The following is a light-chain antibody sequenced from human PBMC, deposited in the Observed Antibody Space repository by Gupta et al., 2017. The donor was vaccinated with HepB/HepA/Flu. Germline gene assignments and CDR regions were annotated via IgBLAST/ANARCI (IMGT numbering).Light chain of an antibody. CDR3: KSYDSRLRV. J-gene: IGLJ2*01. V-gene: IGLV1-40*01. Sequence: QSVLTQPPSVSGAPGQRVTISCTGSSSNIGAGYDVHWYQQLPGTAPKLLIYGNSNRPSGVPDRFSGSKSGTAASLAITGLQAEDEADYYCKSYDSRLRVFGGGTKLTVL. CDR1: SSNIGAGYD. CDR2: GNS.